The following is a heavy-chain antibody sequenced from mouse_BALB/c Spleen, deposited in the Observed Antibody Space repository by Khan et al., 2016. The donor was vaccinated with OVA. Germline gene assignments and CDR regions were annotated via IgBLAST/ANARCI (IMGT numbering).Heavy chain of an antibody. CDR2: INPNNGGT. Sequence: QVQLQQSGAELVKPGASVKLSCKASGYTFTSFYIYWVKQRPGQGLEWIGEINPNNGGTNDNEKFKSKATLTVDKSSSTAYLELSSLTSEDSAVFYCARGGYGSRFTYWGQGTLVTVSA. CDR3: ARGGYGSRFTY. J-gene: IGHJ3*01. D-gene: IGHD1-1*01. V-gene: IGHV1S81*02. CDR1: GYTFTSFY.